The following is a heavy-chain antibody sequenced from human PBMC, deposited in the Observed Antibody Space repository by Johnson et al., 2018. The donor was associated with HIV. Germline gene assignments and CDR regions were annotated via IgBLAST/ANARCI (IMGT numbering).Heavy chain of an antibody. CDR1: GFTFSSYA. Sequence: VQLAQSGGDVVQPGRSLRLSCAASGFTFSSYAMHWVRQAPGKGLEWVSGINWNSGSRGYADSVKGRVTISRDNAKNYLYLQMNSLRAEDTALYYCAREGIAARPGAFDIWGQGTMVTVSS. D-gene: IGHD6-6*01. V-gene: IGHV3-20*04. CDR2: INWNSGSR. CDR3: AREGIAARPGAFDI. J-gene: IGHJ3*02.